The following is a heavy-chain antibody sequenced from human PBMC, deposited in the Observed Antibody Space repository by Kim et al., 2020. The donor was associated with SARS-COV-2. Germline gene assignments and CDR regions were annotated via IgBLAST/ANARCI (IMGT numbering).Heavy chain of an antibody. V-gene: IGHV3-74*03. CDR3: TTGYSSGLEH. D-gene: IGHD5-18*01. CDR1: GLNFNILS. Sequence: GGSLRLSCAASGLNFNILSMHWVRQAPGKGLVWVADVRTDGTTTTYADSVQGRFTVSRDNAKSTVSLQMNSLRAEDTAVYYCTTGYSSGLEHWGQGTLVTVSA. J-gene: IGHJ4*02. CDR2: VRTDGTTT.